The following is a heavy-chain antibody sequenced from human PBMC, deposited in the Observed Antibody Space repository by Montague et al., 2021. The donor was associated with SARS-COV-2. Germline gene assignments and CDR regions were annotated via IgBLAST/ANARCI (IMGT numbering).Heavy chain of an antibody. CDR2: ITWDSATL. J-gene: IGHJ4*02. V-gene: IGHV3-9*01. D-gene: IGHD3-22*01. Sequence: SLRLSLSASGFTFGDHAMHWVRQAPGKGPEWISGITWDSATLGYADSVKGRFTISRDNAKNSLYLQMNSLRAEDTTLYYCAKDFDYYDSSGYFDYWGQGTLVTVSS. CDR1: GFTFGDHA. CDR3: AKDFDYYDSSGYFDY.